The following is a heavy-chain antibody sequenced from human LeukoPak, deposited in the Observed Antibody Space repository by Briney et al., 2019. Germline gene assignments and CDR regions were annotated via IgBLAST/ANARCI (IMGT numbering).Heavy chain of an antibody. CDR2: ITGSGDTT. J-gene: IGHJ4*02. CDR1: GFIFRNYA. Sequence: GGPLRLSCAASGFIFRNYAMSWVRQAPGKGLEWVSAITGSGDTTYYADSVKGRFTISRDNSKNTLYVEMNTLRAEDTAVYYCAKWGDYDILTGYYVSDFWGQGTLVTVSS. D-gene: IGHD3-9*01. V-gene: IGHV3-23*01. CDR3: AKWGDYDILTGYYVSDF.